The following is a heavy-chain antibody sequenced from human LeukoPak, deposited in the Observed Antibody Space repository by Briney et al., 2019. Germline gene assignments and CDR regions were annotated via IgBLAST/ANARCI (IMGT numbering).Heavy chain of an antibody. Sequence: GGSLRLSCAASGFTFSRYPMHWVRRAPGKGLEWVASIQQHGSEAYYVDSVKGRFTISRDNAKNSLYLQMNSLRAEDTAVYYCATYSSSNGREFQYWGQGTLVTVSS. CDR2: IQQHGSEA. D-gene: IGHD2-2*01. CDR3: ATYSSSNGREFQY. CDR1: GFTFSRYP. J-gene: IGHJ1*01. V-gene: IGHV3-7*01.